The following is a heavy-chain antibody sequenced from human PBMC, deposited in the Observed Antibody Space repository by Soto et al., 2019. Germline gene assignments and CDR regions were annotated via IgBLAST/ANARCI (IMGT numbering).Heavy chain of an antibody. J-gene: IGHJ3*01. CDR1: GFTFGDFD. D-gene: IGHD2-15*01. Sequence: EVQVVESGGGLVQPGRSLRLSCRTYGFTFGDFDMMWLRQSPGRGLEWVGAIRSKRYGGTAESAASVQGRFTISRDDSRGVAYLPMNGLKTEDTAVYFCTRMPPNKYCRSGSCSAFHVWGQGTMVTVSS. V-gene: IGHV3-49*03. CDR3: TRMPPNKYCRSGSCSAFHV. CDR2: IRSKRYGGTA.